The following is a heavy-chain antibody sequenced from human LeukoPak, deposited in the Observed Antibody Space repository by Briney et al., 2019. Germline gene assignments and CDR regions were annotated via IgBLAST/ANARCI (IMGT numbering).Heavy chain of an antibody. Sequence: SGGSLRLSCAASGFTFSSYSMNWVRQAPGKGLEWVSSISSSSSYIYYADSVKGRFTISRDNSKNTLYLQMNSLRAEDTAVYYCAREETVTTSFDYWGQGTLVTVSS. V-gene: IGHV3-21*01. J-gene: IGHJ4*02. CDR1: GFTFSSYS. CDR2: ISSSSSYI. D-gene: IGHD4-4*01. CDR3: AREETVTTSFDY.